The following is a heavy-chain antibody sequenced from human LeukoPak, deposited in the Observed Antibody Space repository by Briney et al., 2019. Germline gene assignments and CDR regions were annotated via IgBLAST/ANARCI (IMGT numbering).Heavy chain of an antibody. CDR2: ISYSGTT. D-gene: IGHD3-10*01. V-gene: IGHV4-59*08. J-gene: IGHJ5*02. CDR1: GGSMSSYY. CDR3: ARHGSGTSLALYP. Sequence: SETLSLTCTVSGGSMSSYYWSWIRQSPGKGLEWVGYISYSGTTNYNPSLKSRVTISLGTSKNRFSLNLTSLTAADTAVYYCARHGSGTSLALYPWGQGTLVTVSS.